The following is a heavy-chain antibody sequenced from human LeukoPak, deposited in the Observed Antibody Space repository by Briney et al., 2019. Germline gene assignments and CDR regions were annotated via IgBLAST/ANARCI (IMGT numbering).Heavy chain of an antibody. J-gene: IGHJ3*02. CDR1: GYSFTDYY. D-gene: IGHD2-2*01. CDR3: ARERSTSRAFDI. Sequence: ASVKVSCKASGYSFTDYYIHCVRQAPGQGPEWVGIINPSGGSTTYAPKFQGRVAMTRDMSTSTVYMELSSLRSEDTALYYCARERSTSRAFDIWGQGTMVTVSS. CDR2: INPSGGST. V-gene: IGHV1-46*01.